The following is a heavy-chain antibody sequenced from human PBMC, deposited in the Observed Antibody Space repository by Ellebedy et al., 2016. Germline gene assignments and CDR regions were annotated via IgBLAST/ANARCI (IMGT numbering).Heavy chain of an antibody. Sequence: GGSLRLSXTASGFNFSRNAISWVRQAPGKGLEWVSSISNSGTTTFYADSVKGRFAISRDNSKNTLYLQMNSLRAEDTAMYYCAHDPRAVVTPYYFDYWGQGTLVTVSS. CDR2: ISNSGTTT. CDR1: GFNFSRNA. J-gene: IGHJ4*02. V-gene: IGHV3-23*01. D-gene: IGHD2-21*02. CDR3: AHDPRAVVTPYYFDY.